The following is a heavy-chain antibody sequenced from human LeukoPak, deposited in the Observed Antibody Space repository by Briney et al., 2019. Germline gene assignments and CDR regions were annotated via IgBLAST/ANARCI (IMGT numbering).Heavy chain of an antibody. D-gene: IGHD3-10*02. Sequence: SVKVSCKASGGTFSSYAISWVRQAPGQGLEWMGGIIPIFGTANYAQKFQGRVTITADESTSTAYMELSSLRSEDTAVYYCARVFGDHDAFDIWGQGTMVTVSS. J-gene: IGHJ3*02. CDR1: GGTFSSYA. CDR3: ARVFGDHDAFDI. CDR2: IIPIFGTA. V-gene: IGHV1-69*13.